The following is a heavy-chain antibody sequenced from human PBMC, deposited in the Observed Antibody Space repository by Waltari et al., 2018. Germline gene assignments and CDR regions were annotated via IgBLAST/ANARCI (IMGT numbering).Heavy chain of an antibody. CDR3: ARGRGANISMIRGVFDS. V-gene: IGHV4-4*02. J-gene: IGHJ3*02. Sequence: QVQLQESGPGLVKPSGTLSLTCAVSGASISSTNWWTWIRQPPGKGLEWIGEIYHSWTTNYDPSLKRRVTRLVDKSKNQFSLKLSSVTAADTAVYYCARGRGANISMIRGVFDSWGQGTMVTVSS. CDR1: GASISSTNW. D-gene: IGHD3-10*01. CDR2: IYHSWTT.